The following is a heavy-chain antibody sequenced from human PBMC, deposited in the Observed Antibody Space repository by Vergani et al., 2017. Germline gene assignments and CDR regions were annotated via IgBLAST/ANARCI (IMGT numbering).Heavy chain of an antibody. D-gene: IGHD2-21*02. V-gene: IGHV3-11*05. CDR2: ISSSSSYT. CDR1: GFTFSDYY. CDR3: ARPDPTYCGGDCPIRYGMDV. J-gene: IGHJ6*02. Sequence: QVQLVESGGGLVKPGGSLRLSCAASGFTFSDYYMSWIRQAPGKGLEWVSYISSSSSYTNYADSVKGRFTISRDNAKNSLYLQMNSLRAEDTAVYYCARPDPTYCGGDCPIRYGMDVWGQGTTVTVSS.